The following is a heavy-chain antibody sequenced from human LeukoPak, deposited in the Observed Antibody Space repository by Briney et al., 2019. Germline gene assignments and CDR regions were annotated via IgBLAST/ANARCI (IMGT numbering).Heavy chain of an antibody. CDR1: GFTVSNYA. Sequence: GGPLRLSCAASGFTVSNYAMTWVRQAPGKGLEWVSAISGSGGSTYYADSVKGRFTISRDNSKNTLYLQMNSLRAEDTAVYYCAKSHYDILTGHDYWGQGTLVTVSS. J-gene: IGHJ4*02. V-gene: IGHV3-23*01. CDR2: ISGSGGST. CDR3: AKSHYDILTGHDY. D-gene: IGHD3-9*01.